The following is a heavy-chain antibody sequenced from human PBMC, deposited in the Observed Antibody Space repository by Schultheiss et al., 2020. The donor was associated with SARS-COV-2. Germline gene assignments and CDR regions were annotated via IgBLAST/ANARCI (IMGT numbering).Heavy chain of an antibody. CDR3: ARGVREHTVTTLLHY. Sequence: SVKVSCKASGGTFSSYTISWVRQAPGQGLEWMGRIIPILGIANYAQKFHGRVTITADKSTSTAYMELSSLRSEDTAVYYCARGVREHTVTTLLHYWGQGTLVTVSS. J-gene: IGHJ4*02. CDR1: GGTFSSYT. D-gene: IGHD4-11*01. V-gene: IGHV1-69*02. CDR2: IIPILGIA.